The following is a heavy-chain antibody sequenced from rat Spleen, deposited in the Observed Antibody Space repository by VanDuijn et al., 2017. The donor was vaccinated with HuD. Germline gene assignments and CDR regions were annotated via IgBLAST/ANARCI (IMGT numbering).Heavy chain of an antibody. D-gene: IGHD1-10*01. CDR1: GFTFSDYY. V-gene: IGHV5-20*01. J-gene: IGHJ2*01. CDR3: TLLTTDY. Sequence: EVRLVESGGGLVQPGRSLKVSCAASGFTFSDYYMAWVRQAPTKGLEWVASISYDGGSTYYRDSVKGRFTISRDNAKSTLYLQMNSLRSEDTATYYCTLLTTDYWGQGVMVTVSS. CDR2: ISYDGGST.